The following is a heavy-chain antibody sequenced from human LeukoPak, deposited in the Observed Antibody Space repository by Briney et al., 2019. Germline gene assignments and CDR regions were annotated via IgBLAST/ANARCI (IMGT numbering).Heavy chain of an antibody. V-gene: IGHV3-30-3*02. CDR1: GFTFSSYA. D-gene: IGHD3-22*01. CDR3: AKKGPSWGYYYDSSGYHDAFDI. Sequence: GRSLRLSCAASGFTFSSYAMHWVRQAPGKGLEWVAVISYDGSNKYYADSVKGRFTISRDNSKNTLYLQMNSLRAEDTAVYYCAKKGPSWGYYYDSSGYHDAFDIWGQGTMVTVSS. J-gene: IGHJ3*02. CDR2: ISYDGSNK.